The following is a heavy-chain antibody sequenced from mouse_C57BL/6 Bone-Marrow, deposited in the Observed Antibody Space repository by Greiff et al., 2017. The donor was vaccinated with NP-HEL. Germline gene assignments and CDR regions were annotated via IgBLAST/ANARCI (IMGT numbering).Heavy chain of an antibody. CDR2: IDPENGDT. D-gene: IGHD3-2*02. CDR1: GFNIKDDY. V-gene: IGHV14-4*01. CDR3: TTETAQAYYAMDY. J-gene: IGHJ4*01. Sequence: EVQLQQSGAELVRPGASVKLSCTASGFNIKDDYMHWVKQRPEQGLEWIGWIDPENGDTEYASKFQGKATITADTSSNTAYLQLSSLTSEDTAVYYCTTETAQAYYAMDYWGQGTSVTVSS.